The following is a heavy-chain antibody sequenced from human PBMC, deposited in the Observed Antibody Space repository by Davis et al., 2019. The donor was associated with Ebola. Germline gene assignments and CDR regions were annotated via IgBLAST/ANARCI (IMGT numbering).Heavy chain of an antibody. Sequence: GESLKISCAASGFTVSSNYMTWVRQAPGKGLEWVSTVSASGRNSYYADSVKGRFTISRDNSKNTLFLQMNSLRAEDTAMYYCATYCSGNNCLRRYFDYWGQGTLVTVSS. J-gene: IGHJ4*02. CDR2: SASGRNS. CDR3: ATYCSGNNCLRRYFDY. V-gene: IGHV3-53*01. D-gene: IGHD2-2*01. CDR1: GFTVSSNY.